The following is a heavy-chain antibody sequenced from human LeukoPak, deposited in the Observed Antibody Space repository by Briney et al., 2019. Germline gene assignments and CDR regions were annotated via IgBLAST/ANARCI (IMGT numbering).Heavy chain of an antibody. D-gene: IGHD6-19*01. V-gene: IGHV6-1*01. CDR2: TYYRSKWYN. J-gene: IGHJ5*02. CDR1: GDSVSSNNAA. Sequence: SQTLSLTCAISGDSVSSNNAAWNWIRQSPSRGLEWLGRTYYRSKWYNDYAVSVKSRITINPDTSRNQFYLQLNSVTPDDTAVYYCARAGLLSGWYGNWFDPWGQGTLVTVSS. CDR3: ARAGLLSGWYGNWFDP.